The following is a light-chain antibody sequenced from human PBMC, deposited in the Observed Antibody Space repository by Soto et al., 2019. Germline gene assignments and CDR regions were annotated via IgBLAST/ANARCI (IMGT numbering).Light chain of an antibody. CDR3: LSYAGSSTLV. CDR1: SSDVGSYNL. Sequence: QSVLTQPASVSGSPRQSITISCTGTSSDVGSYNLVSWYQQHPGKAPKLMIYEDSKLPSGVSNRYSGSKSGNTPSLTISGLQAEDEADYYCLSYAGSSTLVFGGGTKLTVL. V-gene: IGLV2-23*01. J-gene: IGLJ2*01. CDR2: EDS.